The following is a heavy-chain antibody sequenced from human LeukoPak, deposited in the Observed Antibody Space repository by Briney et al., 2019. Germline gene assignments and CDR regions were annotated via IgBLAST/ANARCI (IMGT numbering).Heavy chain of an antibody. Sequence: ASVKVSCKASGYTFTSYGIIWVRQAPGQGLEWMGWISGYNGKTDYVQKFQGRVTMTTDTSTTTAYMELGSLRYDDTAVYYCARDSVKYFGSGTPYFYYYGMDVWGEGTTVTVSS. CDR2: ISGYNGKT. CDR3: ARDSVKYFGSGTPYFYYYGMDV. V-gene: IGHV1-18*01. D-gene: IGHD3-10*01. J-gene: IGHJ6*04. CDR1: GYTFTSYG.